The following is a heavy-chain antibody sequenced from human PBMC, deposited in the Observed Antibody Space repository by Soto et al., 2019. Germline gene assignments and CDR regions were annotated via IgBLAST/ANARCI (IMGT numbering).Heavy chain of an antibody. J-gene: IGHJ4*02. V-gene: IGHV4-31*03. D-gene: IGHD3-22*01. CDR2: IYYSGST. CDR3: ARINYNDNFDY. CDR1: GGSISSGGYY. Sequence: TSETLSLTCTVSGGSISSGGYYWSWIRQHPGKGLEWIGYIYYSGSTYYNPSLKSRVTISVDTSKNQFSLKLSSVTAADTAVYYCARINYNDNFDYWGQGTLVTVS.